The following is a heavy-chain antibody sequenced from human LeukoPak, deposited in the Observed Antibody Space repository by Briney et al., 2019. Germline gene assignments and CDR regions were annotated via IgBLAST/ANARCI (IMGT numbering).Heavy chain of an antibody. D-gene: IGHD6-13*01. CDR3: ARDVVAAAGSFDY. J-gene: IGHJ4*02. CDR1: GGSISYFY. V-gene: IGHV4-4*07. CDR2: IYTSGST. Sequence: PSETLSLTCTVSGGSISYFYWSWIRQPAGKGLEWIGRIYTSGSTNYNPSLKSRVTMSVDTSKKQFSLKLSSVTAADTAVYYCARDVVAAAGSFDYWGQGTQVTVSS.